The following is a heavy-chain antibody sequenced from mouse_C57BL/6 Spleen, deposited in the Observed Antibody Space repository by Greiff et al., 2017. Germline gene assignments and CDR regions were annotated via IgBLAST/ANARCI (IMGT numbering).Heavy chain of an antibody. CDR2: ISDGGSYT. J-gene: IGHJ1*03. CDR3: ARDRRGIGLWYFDV. V-gene: IGHV5-4*01. Sequence: EVQLVESGGGLVKPGGSLKLSCAASGFTFSSYAMSWVRQTPEKRLEWVATISDGGSYTYYPDNVKGRFTISRDNAKNNLYLQMSHLKSEDTAMYYWARDRRGIGLWYFDVWGTGTTVTVSS. CDR1: GFTFSSYA.